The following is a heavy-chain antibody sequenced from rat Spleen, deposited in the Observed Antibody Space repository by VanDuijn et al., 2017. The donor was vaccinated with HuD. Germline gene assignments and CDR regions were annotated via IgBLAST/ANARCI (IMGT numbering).Heavy chain of an antibody. CDR1: GFTFSDYN. Sequence: EVQLVESGGGLVQPGRSLKLSCAASGFTFSDYNMAWVRQAPKKGLEWVATISYDGGDTYYPDSVKGRFTISRDNAKSILYLQMDSLRSEDTASYYCARHGYTRYYFDYWGQGVMVTVSS. J-gene: IGHJ2*01. CDR2: ISYDGGDT. D-gene: IGHD1-9*01. V-gene: IGHV5-7*01. CDR3: ARHGYTRYYFDY.